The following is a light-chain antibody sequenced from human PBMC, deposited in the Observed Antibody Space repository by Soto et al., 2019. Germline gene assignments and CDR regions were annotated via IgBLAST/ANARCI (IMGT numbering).Light chain of an antibody. CDR3: QQRSNWPPN. Sequence: DIQMTQSPSTLSASVGDRVTITCRASQSISSWLAWYQQKPGKAPKLLIYKASSLESGVPSRFSGSGSGTEFTLTISSLQPDDFATYYCQQRSNWPPNFGQGTRLEIK. J-gene: IGKJ5*01. CDR2: KAS. V-gene: IGKV1-5*03. CDR1: QSISSW.